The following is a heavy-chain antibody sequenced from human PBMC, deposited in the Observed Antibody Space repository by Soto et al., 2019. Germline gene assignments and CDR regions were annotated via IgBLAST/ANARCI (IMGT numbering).Heavy chain of an antibody. V-gene: IGHV3-23*01. J-gene: IGHJ5*02. CDR3: ANVIVVGPAAIDVDWFDP. CDR1: GFTFSSYA. CDR2: ISGSGGST. D-gene: IGHD2-2*01. Sequence: EVQLLESGGGLVQPGGSLRLSCAAPGFTFSSYAMSWVRQAPGKGLEWVSAISGSGGSTYYADSVKGRFTISRDDSKNTLYLQMNSRRAEDTAVYYCANVIVVGPAAIDVDWFDPWGQGTLVTVSS.